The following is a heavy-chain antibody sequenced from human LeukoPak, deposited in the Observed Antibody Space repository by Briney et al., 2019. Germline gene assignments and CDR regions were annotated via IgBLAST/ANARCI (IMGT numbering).Heavy chain of an antibody. Sequence: PGGSLRLSCAASGFTFSDYGVSWVRQAPGKGLEWVAVISYDGSNKYYADSVKGRFTISRDNSKNTLYLQMNSLRAEGTAVYYCARDRRGSGYVSLDYWGQGTLVTVSS. D-gene: IGHD5-12*01. CDR3: ARDRRGSGYVSLDY. CDR2: ISYDGSNK. CDR1: GFTFSDYG. V-gene: IGHV3-30*05. J-gene: IGHJ4*02.